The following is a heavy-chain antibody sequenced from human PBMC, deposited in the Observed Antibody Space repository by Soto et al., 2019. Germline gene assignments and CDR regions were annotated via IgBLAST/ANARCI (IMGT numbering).Heavy chain of an antibody. CDR1: GGAISSYY. Sequence: SETLSLTCTVSGGAISSYYWSWIRQPPGKGLEWIGYIYYSGSTNYNPSLKSRVTISVDTSKNQFSLKLSSVTAADTAVYYCAREYREDTIFGVVISNWFDPWGQGTLVTVSS. CDR2: IYYSGST. J-gene: IGHJ5*02. V-gene: IGHV4-59*01. CDR3: AREYREDTIFGVVISNWFDP. D-gene: IGHD3-3*01.